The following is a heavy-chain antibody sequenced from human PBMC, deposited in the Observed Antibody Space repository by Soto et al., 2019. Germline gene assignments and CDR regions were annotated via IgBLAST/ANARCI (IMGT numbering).Heavy chain of an antibody. J-gene: IGHJ5*02. Sequence: PGEALKVSCKTSGYTFTGYHIHWVRQAPGQGLEWMGWINTNTGDTNYAQKFQGWVTMTRDTSINTAYVQLSRLTSDDTAVYYCARWVGASNWFDPWGQGTLVTVSS. V-gene: IGHV1-2*04. CDR3: ARWVGASNWFDP. CDR2: INTNTGDT. CDR1: GYTFTGYH. D-gene: IGHD1-26*01.